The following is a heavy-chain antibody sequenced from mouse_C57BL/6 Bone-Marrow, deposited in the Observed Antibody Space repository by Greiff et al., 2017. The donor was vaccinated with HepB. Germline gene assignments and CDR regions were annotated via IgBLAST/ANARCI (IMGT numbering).Heavy chain of an antibody. V-gene: IGHV1-85*01. D-gene: IGHD4-1*01. CDR1: GYTFTSYD. CDR2: IYPRDGST. Sequence: QVTLKECGPELVKPGASVKLSCKASGYTFTSYDINWVKQRPGQGLEWIGWIYPRDGSTKYNEKFKGKATLTVDTSSSTAYMELHSLTSEDSAVYFCARDWNDYFDYWGQGTTLTVSS. CDR3: ARDWNDYFDY. J-gene: IGHJ2*01.